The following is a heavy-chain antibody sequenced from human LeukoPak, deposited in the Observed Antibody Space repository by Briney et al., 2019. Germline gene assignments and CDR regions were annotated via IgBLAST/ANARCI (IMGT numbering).Heavy chain of an antibody. CDR3: ARVIQLWGYDAFDI. J-gene: IGHJ3*02. CDR2: IIPILGIA. V-gene: IGHV1-69*04. D-gene: IGHD5-18*01. Sequence: ASVKVSCKASGGTFSSYAISWVRQAPGQGLEWMGRIIPILGIANYAQKFQGRVTITADKSTSTAYMELSSLRSEDTAVYYCARVIQLWGYDAFDIWGQGTMVTVSS. CDR1: GGTFSSYA.